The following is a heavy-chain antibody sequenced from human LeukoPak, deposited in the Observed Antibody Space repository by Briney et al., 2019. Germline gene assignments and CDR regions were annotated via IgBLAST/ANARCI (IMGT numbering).Heavy chain of an antibody. V-gene: IGHV1-18*04. CDR1: GYTFTVYY. CDR2: ISCYNGET. CDR3: ARVGMEIGWSLDL. D-gene: IGHD2-21*01. J-gene: IGHJ2*01. Sequence: ASVKVSCKASGYTFTVYYMHWVRQAPGQGLEWMGWISCYNGETRYEQNFQGRVTLTTDTSTSTAYMELRSLTSDDTAVYYCARVGMEIGWSLDLWGRGTLVTVPS.